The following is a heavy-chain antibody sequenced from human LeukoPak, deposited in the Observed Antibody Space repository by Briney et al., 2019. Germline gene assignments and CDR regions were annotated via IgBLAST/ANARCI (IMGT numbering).Heavy chain of an antibody. J-gene: IGHJ4*02. CDR3: ARGYYDSSVYYSLVDY. CDR1: GYTFTGNG. Sequence: ASVKVSCKASGYTFTGNGITWVRQAPGEGLEWMGWISGYNGNTVYAQMFQGRVTMTRNTSISAAYMELSSLRSEDTAVYYCARGYYDSSVYYSLVDYWGQGTLVTVSS. D-gene: IGHD3-22*01. V-gene: IGHV1-8*01. CDR2: ISGYNGNT.